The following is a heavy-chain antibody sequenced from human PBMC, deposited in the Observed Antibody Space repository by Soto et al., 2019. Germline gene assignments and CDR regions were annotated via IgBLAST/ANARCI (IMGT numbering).Heavy chain of an antibody. J-gene: IGHJ4*02. CDR3: AREYSSSSLVY. CDR1: GGTFSSYA. Sequence: GASVKVSCKASGGTFSSYAISWVRQAPGQGLEWMGRIIPILGIANYAQKFQGRVTITADKSTSTAYMELSSLRSEDTAVYYCAREYSSSSLVYWGQGTLVTVSS. CDR2: IIPILGIA. V-gene: IGHV1-69*04. D-gene: IGHD6-6*01.